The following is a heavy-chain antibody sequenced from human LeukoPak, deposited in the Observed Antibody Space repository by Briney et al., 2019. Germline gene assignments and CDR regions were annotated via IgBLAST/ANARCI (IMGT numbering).Heavy chain of an antibody. CDR1: GFTFSSYW. J-gene: IGHJ3*02. CDR2: INHNGNVN. V-gene: IGHV3-7*03. D-gene: IGHD2-2*01. CDR3: ARVRYQRLYHDHDAFDI. Sequence: GGSLRLSCAASGFTFSSYWMNWARQAPGKGLEWVASINHNGNVNYYVDSVKGRFTISRDNAKNSLYLQMSNLRAEDTALYYCARVRYQRLYHDHDAFDIWGQGTMVIVSS.